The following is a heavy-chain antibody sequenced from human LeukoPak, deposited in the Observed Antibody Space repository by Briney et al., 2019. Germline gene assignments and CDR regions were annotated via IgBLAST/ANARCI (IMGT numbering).Heavy chain of an antibody. V-gene: IGHV4-59*08. D-gene: IGHD6-13*01. Sequence: SETLSLTCTVSGGSVSSYYWSWIRQPPGKGLEWIGYIYYSGSTNYNPSLKSRVTISVDTSKNQFSLKLSSVTAADTAVYYCARHRDIAAARSGNCFDPWGQGTLVTVSS. CDR2: IYYSGST. J-gene: IGHJ5*02. CDR1: GGSVSSYY. CDR3: ARHRDIAAARSGNCFDP.